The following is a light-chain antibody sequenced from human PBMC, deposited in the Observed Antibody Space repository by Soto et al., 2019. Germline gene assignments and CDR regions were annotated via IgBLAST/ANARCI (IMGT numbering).Light chain of an antibody. CDR2: YAS. CDR3: QEYNIAPPLT. Sequence: DIQMTQSPSSLSASVGDRVTITCRASQGITNYLAWYQQKPGKVPKLLISYASTLQSGVPSRFSGGGSGTDFTLTISSLQPEDVATYYCQEYNIAPPLTFGGGTKVEI. J-gene: IGKJ4*01. CDR1: QGITNY. V-gene: IGKV1-27*01.